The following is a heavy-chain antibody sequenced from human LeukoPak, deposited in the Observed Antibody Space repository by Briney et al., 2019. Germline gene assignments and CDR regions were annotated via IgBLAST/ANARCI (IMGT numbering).Heavy chain of an antibody. CDR1: GYTFTSYD. CDR2: MNPNSGNT. CDR3: ARGGSEYDYVWGSYRYIFDY. Sequence: VSVKVSCKASGYTFTSYDINWVRQATGQGLEWMGWMNPNSGNTGYAQKFQGRVTITRNTSISTAYMELSSLRSEDTAVYYCARGGSEYDYVWGSYRYIFDYWGQGTLVTVSS. V-gene: IGHV1-8*03. D-gene: IGHD3-16*02. J-gene: IGHJ4*02.